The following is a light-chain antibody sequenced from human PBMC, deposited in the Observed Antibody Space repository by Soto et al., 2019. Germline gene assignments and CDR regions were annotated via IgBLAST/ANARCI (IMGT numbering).Light chain of an antibody. J-gene: IGLJ2*01. V-gene: IGLV6-57*02. CDR1: SGSIASNY. CDR2: EDN. Sequence: NFMLTQPHSVSESPGKTVTISCTGSSGSIASNYVQWYQQRPGSVPTTVIYEDNQRPSGVPDRFSGSIDSSSNSASLTISGLKTEDEADYYCQSYDSSNHVVFGGGTKVTVL. CDR3: QSYDSSNHVV.